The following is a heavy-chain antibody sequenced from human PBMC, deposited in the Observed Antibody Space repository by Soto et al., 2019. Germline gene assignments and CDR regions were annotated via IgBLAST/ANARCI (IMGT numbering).Heavy chain of an antibody. CDR1: GGSVSSGSYY. V-gene: IGHV4-61*01. Sequence: SETLSLTCTVSGGSVSSGSYYWSWIRQPPGKGLEWIGYIYYSGSTNYNPSLKSRVTISVDTSKNQFSLKLSSVTAADTAVYYCARDRRPPVAGKSYYFDYWGQGTLVTVSS. D-gene: IGHD6-19*01. CDR3: ARDRRPPVAGKSYYFDY. CDR2: IYYSGST. J-gene: IGHJ4*02.